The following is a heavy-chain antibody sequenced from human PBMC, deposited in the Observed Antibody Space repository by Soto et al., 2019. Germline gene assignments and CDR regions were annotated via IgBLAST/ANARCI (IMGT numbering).Heavy chain of an antibody. D-gene: IGHD6-6*01. J-gene: IGHJ4*03. Sequence: GASVKVSCKAYGGTFSSDTISWVRQAPGQGREWMGRSVPMLGIADYAQRFQGRVTITADKSTRTAYMELSSQRSEDTAVYYCAREGRYNSSCENDWGQGTLXTVSS. CDR3: AREGRYNSSCEND. V-gene: IGHV1-69*04. CDR1: GGTFSSDT. CDR2: SVPMLGIA.